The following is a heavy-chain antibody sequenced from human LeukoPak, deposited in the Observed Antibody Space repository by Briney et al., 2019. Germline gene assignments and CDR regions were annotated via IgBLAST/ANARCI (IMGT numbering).Heavy chain of an antibody. CDR2: ISAYNGNT. D-gene: IGHD2-15*01. CDR3: ARSLGDVVVVAALTPYYFDY. Sequence: ASVKVSCKASGYTFTSYGISWVRQAPGQGLEWMGWISAYNGNTNYAQKLQGRVTMITDTSTSTAYMGLRSLRSDDTAVYYCARSLGDVVVVAALTPYYFDYWGQGTLVTVSS. V-gene: IGHV1-18*01. CDR1: GYTFTSYG. J-gene: IGHJ4*02.